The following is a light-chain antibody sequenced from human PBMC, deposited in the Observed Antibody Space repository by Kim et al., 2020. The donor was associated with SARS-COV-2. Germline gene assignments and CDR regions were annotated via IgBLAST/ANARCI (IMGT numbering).Light chain of an antibody. CDR1: SGSIASNY. CDR3: QSYDSSNWV. CDR2: EDN. Sequence: NSMLTQPHSVSESPGKTVTISCTRSSGSIASNYVQWYQQRPGSAPTTVIYEDNQRPSGVPDRFSGSIDSSSNSASLTISGLKTEDEADYYCQSYDSSNWVFGGGTQLTVL. V-gene: IGLV6-57*04. J-gene: IGLJ3*02.